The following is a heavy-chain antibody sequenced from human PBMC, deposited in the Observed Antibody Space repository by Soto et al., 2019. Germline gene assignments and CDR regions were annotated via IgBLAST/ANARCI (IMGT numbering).Heavy chain of an antibody. D-gene: IGHD2-21*02. Sequence: SETLSLTCTVSGGSISSGGYYWSWIRKHPGKGLEWIGYIYYSGSTYYNPSLKSRVTMTRDTSTSTVSMELSSLRYEDTALYYCTRGGAIVVVTAPFDLWGQGTLVTVSS. CDR3: TRGGAIVVVTAPFDL. CDR2: IYYSGST. V-gene: IGHV4-31*03. CDR1: GGSISSGGYY. J-gene: IGHJ5*02.